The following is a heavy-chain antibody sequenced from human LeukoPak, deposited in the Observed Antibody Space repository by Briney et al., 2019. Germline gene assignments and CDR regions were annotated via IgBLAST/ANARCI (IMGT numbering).Heavy chain of an antibody. CDR3: ARTNCGGDCSLYNWFDP. D-gene: IGHD2-21*02. J-gene: IGHJ5*02. Sequence: KPSETLSLTCAVYGGSFSGYYWSWIRQPPGKGLEWIGSIYYSGNTYHNPSLKSRVTISVDTSKNQFSLKLSSVTAADTAVYYCARTNCGGDCSLYNWFDPWGQGTLVTVST. CDR1: GGSFSGYY. V-gene: IGHV4-34*01. CDR2: IYYSGNT.